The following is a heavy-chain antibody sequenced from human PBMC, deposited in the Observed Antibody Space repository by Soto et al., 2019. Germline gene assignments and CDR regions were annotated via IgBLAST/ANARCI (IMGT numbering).Heavy chain of an antibody. J-gene: IGHJ5*02. CDR2: IYWDDDK. V-gene: IGHV2-5*02. CDR1: GFSLSTSGGG. CDR3: AHSLIGYYYDSSGSNWFDP. Sequence: SGPTLVNPTQTLTLTCTLSGFSLSTSGGGVGWIRQPPGKALEWLALIYWDDDKRYSPSLKSRLTITKDTSKNQVVLTMTNMDPVDTATYYCAHSLIGYYYDSSGSNWFDPWGQGTLVTVSS. D-gene: IGHD3-22*01.